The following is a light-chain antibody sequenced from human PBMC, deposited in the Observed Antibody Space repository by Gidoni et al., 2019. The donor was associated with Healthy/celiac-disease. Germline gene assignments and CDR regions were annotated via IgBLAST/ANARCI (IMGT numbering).Light chain of an antibody. V-gene: IGKV1-9*01. CDR1: QGISSY. Sequence: DIQLTQSPSFLSASVGDRVTITCRASQGISSYLAWYQQKPGKAPKLLIYAASTVQSGVPSRFSGSGSGTEFTLTISSLQPEDFATYYCQQLNSSFGTSGPGTKVDIK. J-gene: IGKJ3*01. CDR3: QQLNSSFGT. CDR2: AAS.